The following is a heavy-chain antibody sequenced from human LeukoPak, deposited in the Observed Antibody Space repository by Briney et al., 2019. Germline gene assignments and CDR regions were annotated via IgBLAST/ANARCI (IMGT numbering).Heavy chain of an antibody. D-gene: IGHD3-3*01. CDR1: GFTFSSYA. Sequence: GGSLRLSCAASGFTFSSYAMSWVRQAPGKGLEWVSAISGSGGSTYYADSVKGRFTISRDNSKNTLYLQMNSLRAEDTAVYYCAKDRLRFLEWSSVYYYGMDVWGQGTMVTVSS. CDR2: ISGSGGST. CDR3: AKDRLRFLEWSSVYYYGMDV. J-gene: IGHJ6*02. V-gene: IGHV3-23*01.